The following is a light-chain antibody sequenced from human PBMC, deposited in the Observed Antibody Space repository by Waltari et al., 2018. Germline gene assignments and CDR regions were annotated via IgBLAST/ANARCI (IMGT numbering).Light chain of an antibody. CDR1: QSVSHY. V-gene: IGKV1-39*01. J-gene: IGKJ1*01. CDR2: AAS. CDR3: QQSFNVPT. Sequence: DIQMTQSPSSLSASVGDRVTITCRASQSVSHYLTWYQQKPGRALVLLIYAASSLQSGVPSRFSGSGSGTDFTLTISSLQPDDFASYFCQQSFNVPTFGPGTRVEVK.